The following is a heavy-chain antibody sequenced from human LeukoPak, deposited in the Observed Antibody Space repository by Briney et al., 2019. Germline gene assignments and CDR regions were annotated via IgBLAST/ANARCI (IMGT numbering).Heavy chain of an antibody. D-gene: IGHD3-10*01. Sequence: PGGSLRLSCAASGFTFSSYGMHWVRQAPGKGLEWVAVIWYDGSNKYYADSVKGRFTISRDNSKNTLYLQMNSLRAEDTAVYYCARDPSYYYGSGSPLDYWGQGTLVTVSS. V-gene: IGHV3-33*08. CDR3: ARDPSYYYGSGSPLDY. CDR2: IWYDGSNK. J-gene: IGHJ4*02. CDR1: GFTFSSYG.